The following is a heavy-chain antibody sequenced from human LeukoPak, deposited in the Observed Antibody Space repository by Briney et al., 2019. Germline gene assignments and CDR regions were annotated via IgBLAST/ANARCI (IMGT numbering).Heavy chain of an antibody. CDR2: IYHSGST. J-gene: IGHJ4*02. CDR3: AGDFWSGYYFRD. CDR1: GYSISSGYY. D-gene: IGHD3-3*01. Sequence: PSETLSLTCSFSGYSISSGYYWGWIRQLPGQGLEWIGNIYHSGSTYYNPSLKSRVTISVDTSKNQFSLKLSSVTAADTAVYYCAGDFWSGYYFRDWGQGTLVTVSS. V-gene: IGHV4-38-2*02.